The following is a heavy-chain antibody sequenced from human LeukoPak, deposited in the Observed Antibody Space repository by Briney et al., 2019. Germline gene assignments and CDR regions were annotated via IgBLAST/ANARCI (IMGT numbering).Heavy chain of an antibody. Sequence: GGSLRLSCTASGFTFGDYAMTWVRQVPGKGLEWVGFIRSNLYGGTPEYAASVKGRFTISRDDSKSIAYLEMNSLKTDDTAVYYCTRDQTPYYWGQGTLVTVSS. CDR1: GFTFGDYA. CDR3: TRDQTPYY. CDR2: IRSNLYGGTP. J-gene: IGHJ4*02. V-gene: IGHV3-49*04.